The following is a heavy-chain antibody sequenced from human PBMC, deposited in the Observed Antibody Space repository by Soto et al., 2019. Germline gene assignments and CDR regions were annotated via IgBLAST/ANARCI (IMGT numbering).Heavy chain of an antibody. D-gene: IGHD4-17*01. CDR3: ARVTPSDYGDYRGQSLDY. CDR1: GYTFTSYG. J-gene: IGHJ4*02. V-gene: IGHV1-18*04. Sequence: ASVKVSCKASGYTFTSYGISWVRQAPGQGLEWMGWISAYNGNTNYAQKLQGRVTMTTDTSTSTAYMELRSLRSDDTAVYYCARVTPSDYGDYRGQSLDYCGQGTLVTVSS. CDR2: ISAYNGNT.